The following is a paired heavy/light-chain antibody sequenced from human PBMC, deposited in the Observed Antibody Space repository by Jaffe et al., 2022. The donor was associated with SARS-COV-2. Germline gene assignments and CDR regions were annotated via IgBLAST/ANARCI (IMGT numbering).Light chain of an antibody. CDR1: QSVTSSF. J-gene: IGKJ1*01. CDR2: GAS. Sequence: EIVLTQSPGTLSLSPGERATLSCRASQSVTSSFLAWYQQKPGQAPRLLIYGASSRATGIPDRFSGGGSGTDFTLTISRLEPEDFAVYYCQQYGSSPRTFGQGTKVEIK. V-gene: IGKV3-20*01. CDR3: QQYGSSPRT.
Heavy chain of an antibody. J-gene: IGHJ5*02. CDR2: ISGYNGNA. D-gene: IGHD2-21*02. CDR3: AGDRGIEVTGWFDP. Sequence: QVQLVQSGSEVKKPGASVKVSCKASHYTFTSSGISWVRQAPGQGLEWMGWISGYNGNADYALKFQGRITLATDTATKTAYMELRSLTSDDTAIYHCAGDRGIEVTGWFDPWGQGTLVTVSS. CDR1: HYTFTSSG. V-gene: IGHV1-18*01.